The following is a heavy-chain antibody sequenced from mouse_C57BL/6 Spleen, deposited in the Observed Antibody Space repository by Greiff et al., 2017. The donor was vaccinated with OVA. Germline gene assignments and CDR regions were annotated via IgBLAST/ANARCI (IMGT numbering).Heavy chain of an antibody. J-gene: IGHJ4*01. CDR2: INPCNGGT. CDR1: GYTFTSYW. V-gene: IGHV1-53*01. CDR3: SRWYSNYDAMDD. Sequence: QVQLQQPGTELVKPGASVKLSCKASGYTFTSYWMHWVKQRPGQGLEWIGNINPCNGGTNYNEKFKSKATLTVDKSSSTAYMQLSSLTSEDSAVYYGSRWYSNYDAMDDWGQGTSVTVSS. D-gene: IGHD2-5*01.